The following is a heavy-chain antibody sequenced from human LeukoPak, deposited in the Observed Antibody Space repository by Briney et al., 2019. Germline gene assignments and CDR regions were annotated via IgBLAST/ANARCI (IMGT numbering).Heavy chain of an antibody. Sequence: GGSLRLSCAASGFTLSSYAVTWVRQAPGRGVEWVSSVDGGGGGTYYAGSVKCRFTISRDNSTDTLYLQMNGLRAEDTAVYFCAKQSAGSAAWYSLHYDFWGQGTLVTVSS. CDR3: AKQSAGSAAWYSLHYDF. V-gene: IGHV3-23*01. CDR2: VDGGGGGT. D-gene: IGHD6-13*01. J-gene: IGHJ4*02. CDR1: GFTLSSYA.